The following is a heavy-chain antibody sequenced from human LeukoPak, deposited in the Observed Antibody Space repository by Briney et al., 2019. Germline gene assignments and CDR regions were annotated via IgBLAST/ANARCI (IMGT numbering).Heavy chain of an antibody. V-gene: IGHV3-7*01. D-gene: IGHD3-22*01. CDR2: IKQDGSEK. CDR1: GFTFSSYW. Sequence: GGSLRLSCAASGFTFSSYWMSWVRQAPGKGLEWVANIKQDGSEKYYVDSVKGRFTISRDNAKNSLYLQMNSLRAEDTAVYYCASTLMYYYDSSGYFYWGQGTLVTVSP. CDR3: ASTLMYYYDSSGYFY. J-gene: IGHJ4*02.